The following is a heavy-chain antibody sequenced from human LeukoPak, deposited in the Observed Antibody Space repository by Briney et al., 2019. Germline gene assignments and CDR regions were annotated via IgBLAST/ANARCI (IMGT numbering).Heavy chain of an antibody. Sequence: GASVKVSCKASGYTFNDYFIHWLRQAPGQGLEWMGWINPNGGETNYPQKFQGRVTMTRDTSISTADMELRWLTSDDTAMYYRARDIAPSGSWWFDTWGQGTPVTVSS. CDR3: ARDIAPSGSWWFDT. CDR1: GYTFNDYF. J-gene: IGHJ5*02. CDR2: INPNGGET. V-gene: IGHV1-2*02. D-gene: IGHD6-13*01.